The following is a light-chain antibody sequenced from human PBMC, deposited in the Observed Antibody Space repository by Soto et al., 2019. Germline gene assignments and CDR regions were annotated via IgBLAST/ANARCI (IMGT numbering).Light chain of an antibody. J-gene: IGLJ2*01. V-gene: IGLV3-9*01. CDR2: RDI. CDR3: QVWDSSTVV. Sequence: SYELTQPLSVSVALGQTARITCGGNNIGSKNVHWYQQKPGQAPVLVISRDINRPSGIPERFSGSNSGNTATLTIGRAQAGDEADYYCQVWDSSTVVFGGGTQLTVL. CDR1: NIGSKN.